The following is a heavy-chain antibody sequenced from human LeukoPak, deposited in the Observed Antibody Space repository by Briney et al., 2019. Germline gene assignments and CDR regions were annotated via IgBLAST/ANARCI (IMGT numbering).Heavy chain of an antibody. J-gene: IGHJ4*02. D-gene: IGHD3-10*01. CDR2: IYYSGST. CDR1: GGSISSSSYY. Sequence: PSETLSLTCTVSGGSISSSSYYWGWIRQPPGKGLEWIGSIYYSGSTYYNPSLKSRVTISVDTSKNQFSLKLSSVTAADTAVYYCATPAWTSRITEFDYWGQGTLVTVSS. CDR3: ATPAWTSRITEFDY. V-gene: IGHV4-39*01.